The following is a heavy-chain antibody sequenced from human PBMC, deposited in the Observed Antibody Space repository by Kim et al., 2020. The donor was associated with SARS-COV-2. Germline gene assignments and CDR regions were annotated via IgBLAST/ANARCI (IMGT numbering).Heavy chain of an antibody. CDR1: GFSFTTYV. Sequence: GGSLRLSCAASGFSFTTYVMAWVRQTPAKGLEWVATITTGGKITYSADSVKGRFTVSRDNSKNMLYLQMDSLRAEDSAMYYCGRRTFPTDSLGLGTQGTVSS. CDR3: GRRTFPTDS. V-gene: IGHV3-23*01. CDR2: ITTGGKIT. J-gene: IGHJ4*02.